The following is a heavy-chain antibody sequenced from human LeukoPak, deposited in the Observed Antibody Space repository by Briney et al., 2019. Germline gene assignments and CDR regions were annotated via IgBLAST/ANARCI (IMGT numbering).Heavy chain of an antibody. CDR2: MNPNSGNT. CDR1: GYTFTSYD. J-gene: IGHJ4*02. CDR3: ARKDITGTAHDY. V-gene: IGHV1-8*01. Sequence: GASVKVSCKASGYTFTSYDINWVRQATGQGLEWKGWMNPNSGNTGYAQKFQDRVTMTRNTSIGTAYMELSSLRSEDTAVYYCARKDITGTAHDYWGQGTLVTVSS. D-gene: IGHD1-20*01.